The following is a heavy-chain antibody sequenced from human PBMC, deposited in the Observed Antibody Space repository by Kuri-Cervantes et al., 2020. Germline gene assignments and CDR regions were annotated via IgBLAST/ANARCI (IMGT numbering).Heavy chain of an antibody. V-gene: IGHV3-30-3*01. CDR3: ARDKARFASYYFDS. D-gene: IGHD3-3*01. CDR2: ISYDGRDK. CDR1: GFTFSSYA. Sequence: GGSLRLSCAASGFTFSSYAMHWVRQAPGKGLEWVAVISYDGRDKHIANSVKGRFTVSRDNSKNTLYLQMNSLRVEDTAVFYCARDKARFASYYFDSWGQGTLVTVSS. J-gene: IGHJ4*02.